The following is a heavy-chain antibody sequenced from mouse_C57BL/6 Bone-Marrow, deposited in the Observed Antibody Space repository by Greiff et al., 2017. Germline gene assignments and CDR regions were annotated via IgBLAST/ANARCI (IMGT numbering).Heavy chain of an antibody. V-gene: IGHV1-18*01. CDR1: GYTFTDYN. CDR2: INPNNGGT. J-gene: IGHJ3*01. D-gene: IGHD2-3*01. CDR3: ARRKVYDGYLAWFAY. Sequence: EVQLQQSGPELVKPGASVKIPCKASGYTFTDYNMDWVKQSHGKSLEWIGDINPNNGGTIYNQKFKGKATLTVAKSSSTAYMELRSLTSEDTAVYYCARRKVYDGYLAWFAYWGQGTLVTVSA.